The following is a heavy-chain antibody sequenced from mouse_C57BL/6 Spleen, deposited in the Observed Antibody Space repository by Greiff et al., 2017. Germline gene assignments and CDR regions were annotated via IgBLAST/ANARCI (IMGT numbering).Heavy chain of an antibody. D-gene: IGHD1-1*01. Sequence: EVQLVESGGGLVQPGGSLSLSCAASGFTFTDYYMSWVRQPPGKALEWLGFIRNKANGYTTEYSASVKGRFTISRDNSQSILYLQMNALRAEDSATYYCARSYYYVSRVAWFAYWGQGTLVTVSA. CDR2: IRNKANGYTT. CDR3: ARSYYYVSRVAWFAY. J-gene: IGHJ3*01. V-gene: IGHV7-3*01. CDR1: GFTFTDYY.